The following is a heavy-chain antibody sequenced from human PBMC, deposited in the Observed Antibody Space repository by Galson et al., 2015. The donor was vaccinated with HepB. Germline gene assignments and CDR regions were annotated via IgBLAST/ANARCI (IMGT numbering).Heavy chain of an antibody. J-gene: IGHJ4*02. D-gene: IGHD2-15*01. V-gene: IGHV5-10-1*01. CDR3: ARRYCTGGSCYSGFDY. Sequence: QSGAEVKKPGESLRISCQGSGYSFTTYWINWLRQMPGKGLEWVGRIDPSGSYADYSPSFRGHVTMSADQSINTAYLQWSSLKASDTAMYYCARRYCTGGSCYSGFDYWGQGTLVTVSS. CDR2: IDPSGSYA. CDR1: GYSFTTYW.